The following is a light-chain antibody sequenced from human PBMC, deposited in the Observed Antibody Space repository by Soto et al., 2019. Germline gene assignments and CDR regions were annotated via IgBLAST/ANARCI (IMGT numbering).Light chain of an antibody. Sequence: DIQLTQSPSSLSASVGDRVTITCRASQSIRSYLNWYQQKPGKAPKLLIYAASSLQTGVSSRFSGSGSGTDLTLTISNLKTEDFETYYCQQTSSTPTFGGGTKVDIK. J-gene: IGKJ4*01. V-gene: IGKV1-39*01. CDR1: QSIRSY. CDR2: AAS. CDR3: QQTSSTPT.